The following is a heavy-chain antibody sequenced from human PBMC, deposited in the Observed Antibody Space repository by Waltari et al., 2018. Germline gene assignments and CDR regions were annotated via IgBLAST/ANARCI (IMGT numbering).Heavy chain of an antibody. CDR3: ATEPAPGAGINY. CDR2: ISASRAAI. D-gene: IGHD6-19*01. Sequence: EVQLVESGGGFVQPGGSLRLSCLGSGFAFGVFSMLWIRQAPGKGLEWVAYISASRAAIYYAESVKGRFTISRDNAKNSLFLQMTNLGVEDTAVYYCATEPAPGAGINYWGQGILVTVSS. V-gene: IGHV3-48*01. CDR1: GFAFGVFS. J-gene: IGHJ4*02.